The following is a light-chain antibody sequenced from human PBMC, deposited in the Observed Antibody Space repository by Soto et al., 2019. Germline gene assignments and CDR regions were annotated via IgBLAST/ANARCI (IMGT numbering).Light chain of an antibody. CDR1: SRHSRYA. J-gene: IGLJ2*01. CDR2: VNSDGSH. Sequence: QPVLTQSPSASASLGASVKLTCTHSSRHSRYAIAWHQQQPEKGPRYLMKVNSDGSHNKGDGIPDRFSGSSSGAERYLTISSLQSEDEADYYCQTWGAGIRVFGGGTKLTVL. V-gene: IGLV4-69*01. CDR3: QTWGAGIRV.